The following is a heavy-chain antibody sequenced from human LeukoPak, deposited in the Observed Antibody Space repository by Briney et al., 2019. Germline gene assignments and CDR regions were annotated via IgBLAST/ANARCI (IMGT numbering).Heavy chain of an antibody. J-gene: IGHJ4*02. V-gene: IGHV1-46*01. CDR2: INPSGGST. CDR3: ARVAYCSGGSCYHYFDY. D-gene: IGHD2-15*01. CDR1: GYTFTSHY. Sequence: ASVKVSCKASGYTFTSHYMHWVRQAPGQGLEWMGIINPSGGSTSYAQKFQGRVTMTRDTSTSTVYMELSSLRSEDTAVYYCARVAYCSGGSCYHYFDYWGQGTLVTVSS.